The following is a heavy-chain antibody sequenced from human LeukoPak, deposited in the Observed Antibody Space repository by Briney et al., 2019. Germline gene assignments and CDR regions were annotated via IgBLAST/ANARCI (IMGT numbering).Heavy chain of an antibody. CDR2: ISAYNGNT. D-gene: IGHD4-23*01. J-gene: IGHJ4*02. Sequence: ASVKVSCRASGYTFTSYGIRWVRQAPGQGLEWMGWISAYNGNTNYAQKLQGRVTMTTDTSTSTAYMELRSLRSDDTAVYYCARESNYGGNPNFDYWGQGTLVTVSS. CDR3: ARESNYGGNPNFDY. CDR1: GYTFTSYG. V-gene: IGHV1-18*01.